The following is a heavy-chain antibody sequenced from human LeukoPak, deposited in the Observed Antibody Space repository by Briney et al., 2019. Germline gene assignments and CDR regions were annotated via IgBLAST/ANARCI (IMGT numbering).Heavy chain of an antibody. CDR1: GGSISSGGYY. J-gene: IGHJ4*02. CDR3: ASGGLSGEDY. CDR2: IYYSGNT. D-gene: IGHD1-14*01. Sequence: SETLSLTCTVSGGSISSGGYYWSWIRQHPGKGLEWIGYIYYSGNTYYNPSLKSRVTISVDTSKNQFSLKLSSVTAADTAVYYCASGGLSGEDYWGQGTLVTVSS. V-gene: IGHV4-31*03.